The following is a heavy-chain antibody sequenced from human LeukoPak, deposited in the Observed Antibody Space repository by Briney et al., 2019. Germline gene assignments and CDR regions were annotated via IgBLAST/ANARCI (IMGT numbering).Heavy chain of an antibody. V-gene: IGHV3-21*01. J-gene: IGHJ5*02. CDR2: ISSSSSYI. D-gene: IGHD3-10*01. CDR3: ARGSSVVRGVDNWFDP. Sequence: GGSLRLSCAASGFTFSSYSMNWVRQAPGKGLEWVSSISSSSSYIYYADSVKGRFTISRDNAKNSLYLQMNSLRAEDTAVYYCARGSSVVRGVDNWFDPWGQGTLVTVSS. CDR1: GFTFSSYS.